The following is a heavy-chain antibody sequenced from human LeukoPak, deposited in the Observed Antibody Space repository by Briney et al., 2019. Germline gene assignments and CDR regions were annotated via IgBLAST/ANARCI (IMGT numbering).Heavy chain of an antibody. CDR3: ARETTMTQNDAFDI. Sequence: GASVKVSCKASGYTFTSYDINWVRQATGQGLEWMGWMNPNSGNTGYAQKFQGRVTITRDTSATTAYMELSSLRSEDTAVYYCARETTMTQNDAFDIWGQGTMITVSS. CDR1: GYTFTSYD. CDR2: MNPNSGNT. D-gene: IGHD4-17*01. J-gene: IGHJ3*02. V-gene: IGHV1-8*03.